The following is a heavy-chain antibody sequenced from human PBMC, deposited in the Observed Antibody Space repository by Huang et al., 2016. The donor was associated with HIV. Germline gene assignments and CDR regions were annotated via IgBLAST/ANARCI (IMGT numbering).Heavy chain of an antibody. V-gene: IGHV3-30*02. Sequence: QVQLVESGGGVVQPGGSLRLSCGAFGFIFDNFGMHWVRQAPGKWREWGGLRRSDGSNEYNGESVKGRFSIARDNFENMVYLQMNSLGDGDTAIYYCARAVDGFNSKGFYMDVWGKGTAVIVSS. D-gene: IGHD5-12*01. CDR1: GFIFDNFG. CDR2: RRSDGSNE. CDR3: ARAVDGFNSKGFYMDV. J-gene: IGHJ6*03.